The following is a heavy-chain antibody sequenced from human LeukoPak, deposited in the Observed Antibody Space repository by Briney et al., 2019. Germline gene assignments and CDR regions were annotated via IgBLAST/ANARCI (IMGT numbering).Heavy chain of an antibody. CDR3: ARGGYYGSGNDFRFDP. CDR1: GFTFSSYSM. D-gene: IGHD3-10*01. V-gene: IGHV4-4*01. J-gene: IGHJ5*02. Sequence: GSLRLSCAASGFTFSSYSMNWVRQSPGKGLEWIGEMYHSGNTNYNPSLKSRVIISVDKSKNQFSLKLTSVTAADTAVYFCARGGYYGSGNDFRFDPWGQGTLVTVSS. CDR2: MYHSGNT.